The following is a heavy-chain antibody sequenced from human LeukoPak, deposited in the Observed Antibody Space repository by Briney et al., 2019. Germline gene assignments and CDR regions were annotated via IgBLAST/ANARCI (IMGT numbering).Heavy chain of an antibody. CDR3: ARDTAAGFDY. V-gene: IGHV3-21*01. Sequence: GGSLRLSCAASGFTFSRFWMNWVRQAPGKGLEWVSSISSSSSYIYYADSVKGRFTISRDNAKNSLYLQMNSLRAEDTAVYYCARDTAAGFDYWGQGTLVTVSS. CDR1: GFTFSRFW. J-gene: IGHJ4*02. D-gene: IGHD6-13*01. CDR2: ISSSSSYI.